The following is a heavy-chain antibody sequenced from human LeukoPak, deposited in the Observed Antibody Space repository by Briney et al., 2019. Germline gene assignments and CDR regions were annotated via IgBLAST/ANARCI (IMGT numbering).Heavy chain of an antibody. D-gene: IGHD3-10*01. V-gene: IGHV4-59*01. CDR1: GGSISSYH. Sequence: PSETLSLTCTVSGGSISSYHWSWIRQPPGKGLEWIGYIYYTGSTNYNPSLKSRVTISVDTSKNQFSLKLSSVTAADTAVYYCARVITMPRGVDNWFDPWGQGTLVTVSS. CDR3: ARVITMPRGVDNWFDP. J-gene: IGHJ5*02. CDR2: IYYTGST.